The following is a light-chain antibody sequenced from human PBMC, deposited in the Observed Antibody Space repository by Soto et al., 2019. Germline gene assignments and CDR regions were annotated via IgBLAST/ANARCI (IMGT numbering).Light chain of an antibody. CDR3: QQNYSSPWT. Sequence: DIQMTQSPSSLSACVRDSVTITCRASQNIRNYLNWYQQKPGRAPKILIYAASSLQSGVPSRFSGGGSGTDGTLTITSLKNEDGATYDGQQNYSSPWTFGQGTKVEIK. CDR1: QNIRNY. V-gene: IGKV1-39*01. J-gene: IGKJ1*01. CDR2: AAS.